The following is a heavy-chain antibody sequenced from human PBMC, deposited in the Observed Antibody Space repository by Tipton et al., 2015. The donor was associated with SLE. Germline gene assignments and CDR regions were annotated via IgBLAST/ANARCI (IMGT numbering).Heavy chain of an antibody. V-gene: IGHV4-61*01. CDR2: IYYSGST. J-gene: IGHJ4*02. Sequence: TLSLTCTVSGGSVSSGSYYWSWIRQPPGKGLEWIGYIYYSGSTNYNPSLKSRVTISVDTSKNQFSLKLSSVTAADTAVYYCARGGSKTRARDWCQGTLVTVSS. CDR3: ARGGSKTRARD. CDR1: GGSVSSGSYY. D-gene: IGHD3-16*01.